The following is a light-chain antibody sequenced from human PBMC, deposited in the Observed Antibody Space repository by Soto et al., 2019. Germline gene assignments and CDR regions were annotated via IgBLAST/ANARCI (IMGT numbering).Light chain of an antibody. J-gene: IGLJ1*01. V-gene: IGLV2-14*01. CDR1: SSDVGDYNY. CDR3: SSYTSSSLDV. CDR2: DVS. Sequence: QSVLTQPASVSGSPGQSITVSCTGTSSDVGDYNYVSWYQQRPGKAPKLMIFDVSNRPSGVSNRFSGSKSGNTASLTISGLQAEDEADYYCSSYTSSSLDVFGTGTKLTVL.